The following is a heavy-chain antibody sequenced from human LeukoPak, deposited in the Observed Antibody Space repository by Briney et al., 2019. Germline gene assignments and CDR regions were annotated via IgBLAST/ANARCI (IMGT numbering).Heavy chain of an antibody. CDR2: ISYMGST. J-gene: IGHJ3*02. CDR3: ARDQISINALDM. Sequence: SETLSLTCTVSGASISGHYLTWIRHAPGKGLEWIGYISYMGSTNYNPSLKSRVTISVDTSKNLFSLKLRPVTAADTAVYYCARDQISINALDMWGQGTMVTVSS. CDR1: GASISGHY. D-gene: IGHD1-14*01. V-gene: IGHV4-59*11.